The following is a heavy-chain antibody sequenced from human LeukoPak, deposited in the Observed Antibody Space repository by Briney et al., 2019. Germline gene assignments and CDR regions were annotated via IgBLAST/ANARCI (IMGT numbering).Heavy chain of an antibody. CDR1: GFTVSSNY. D-gene: IGHD1-14*01. CDR2: IYRGGST. J-gene: IGHJ4*02. Sequence: GGSLRLSCAASGFTVSSNYMSWVRQAPGKGLEWVSVIYRGGSTYYADSVKGRFTISRDNSKNTLYLQMNSLRAEDTAVYYCARARTGFSIDYWGQGTLVTVSS. CDR3: ARARTGFSIDY. V-gene: IGHV3-53*01.